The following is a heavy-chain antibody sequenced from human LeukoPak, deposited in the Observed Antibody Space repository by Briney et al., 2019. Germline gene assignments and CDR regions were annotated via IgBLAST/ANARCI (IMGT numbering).Heavy chain of an antibody. J-gene: IGHJ5*02. V-gene: IGHV3-53*01. D-gene: IGHD5-12*01. Sequence: GGSLRLSCAASGFTVSSNYMSWVRQAPGTGLEWVSVIYSGGSTYYADSVKGRFTISRDNSKNTLYLQMNSLRAEDTAVYYCARHSGYKTGFDPWGQGTLVTVSS. CDR3: ARHSGYKTGFDP. CDR1: GFTVSSNY. CDR2: IYSGGST.